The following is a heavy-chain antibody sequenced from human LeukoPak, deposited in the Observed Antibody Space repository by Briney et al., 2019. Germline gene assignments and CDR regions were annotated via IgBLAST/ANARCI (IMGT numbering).Heavy chain of an antibody. CDR1: GGTFSSYA. CDR3: ARDRSKDCSSTSCYYYYYMDV. D-gene: IGHD2-2*01. Sequence: ASVKVSCKASGGTFSSYAISWVRQAPGQGLEWMGGIIPIFGTANYAQKFQGRVTITTDESTSTAYMELSSLRSEDTAVYYCARDRSKDCSSTSCYYYYYMDVWGKGTTVTVS. CDR2: IIPIFGTA. V-gene: IGHV1-69*05. J-gene: IGHJ6*03.